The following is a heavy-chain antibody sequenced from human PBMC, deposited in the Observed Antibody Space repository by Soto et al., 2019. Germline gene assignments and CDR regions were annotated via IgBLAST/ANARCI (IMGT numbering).Heavy chain of an antibody. J-gene: IGHJ5*02. V-gene: IGHV3-7*03. CDR2: IKEDGGEQ. D-gene: IGHD4-4*01. CDR3: AITTSTVSYWFDP. Sequence: PGGSLRLSCAASGFSFSSYWMSWVRQAPGKGPEWVANIKEDGGEQHYVDSVKGRFTISRDNTENSLFLQINNLRAEDSAIYYCAITTSTVSYWFDPWGPGTQVTVSS. CDR1: GFSFSSYW.